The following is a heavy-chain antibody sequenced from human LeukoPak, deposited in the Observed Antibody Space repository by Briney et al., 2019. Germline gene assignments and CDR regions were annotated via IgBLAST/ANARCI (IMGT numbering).Heavy chain of an antibody. Sequence: PGGSLRLSCAASGFTFSSYTMTWVRQAPGKGLEWVSAITTNGATTYYADSVKGRFTISRDNSKSTLFPQMNSLRGDDTAVYYCAKVPLPTIRNGMDVWGQGTTVTVSS. CDR2: ITTNGATT. CDR3: AKVPLPTIRNGMDV. D-gene: IGHD3-9*01. V-gene: IGHV3-23*01. J-gene: IGHJ6*02. CDR1: GFTFSSYT.